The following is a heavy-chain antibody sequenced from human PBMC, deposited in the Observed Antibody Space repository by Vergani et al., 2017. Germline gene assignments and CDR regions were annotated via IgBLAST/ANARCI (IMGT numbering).Heavy chain of an antibody. D-gene: IGHD4-17*01. V-gene: IGHV4-31*03. J-gene: IGHJ4*02. CDR1: GGSISSGGYY. CDR2: IYYSGST. Sequence: QVQLQESGPGLVKPSQTLSLTCTVSGGSISSGGYYWSWIRQHPGKGLEWIGYIYYSGSTYYNPSLKSRVTISVDTSKNQFSLKLSSVTAADTAVYYCAKDRRDYGDYVEEDYFDYWGQGTLVTVSS. CDR3: AKDRRDYGDYVEEDYFDY.